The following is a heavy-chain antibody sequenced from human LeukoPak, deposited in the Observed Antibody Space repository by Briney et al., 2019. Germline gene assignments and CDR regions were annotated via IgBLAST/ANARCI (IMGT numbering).Heavy chain of an antibody. CDR1: GFTVSSNY. CDR3: ARDPGPTGGRYFDS. CDR2: IYSGGST. Sequence: PGGSLRLSCAASGFTVSSNYMSWVRQAPGKGLEWVSVIYSGGSTYYTDSVKGRFTISRDNSENTLYLQMSYLRAEDTAMYYCARDPGPTGGRYFDSWGQGTLVTVSS. J-gene: IGHJ4*02. D-gene: IGHD4-17*01. V-gene: IGHV3-66*01.